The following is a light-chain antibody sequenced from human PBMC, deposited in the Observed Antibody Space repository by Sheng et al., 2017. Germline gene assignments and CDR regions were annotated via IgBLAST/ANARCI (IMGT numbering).Light chain of an antibody. V-gene: IGLV1-40*01. J-gene: IGLJ1*01. CDR2: GNT. Sequence: QSVLTQPPSVSGAPGQRVTISCTGTSSNIGTGYDVHWYQHLPGRAPKLLIFGNTHRPSGVPDRFSGSKSGTSASLAITGLQFEDEADYYCQSYDSSLSGSYVFGTGTKVTVL. CDR1: SSNIGTGYD. CDR3: QSYDSSLSGSYV.